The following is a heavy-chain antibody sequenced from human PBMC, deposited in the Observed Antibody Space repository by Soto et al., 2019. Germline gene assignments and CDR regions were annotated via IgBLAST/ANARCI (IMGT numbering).Heavy chain of an antibody. Sequence: QVQLQESGPGLVKPSQTLSLTCTVSGGSISSGDYYWSWIRQHPGKGLEWIGYIYYSGSTNYNPSLKSRVTLSVGTSKNQFSLKLNSVTAADTAVYYCARWWSGSRQGFDPWGQGTLVTVSS. CDR1: GGSISSGDYY. CDR2: IYYSGST. J-gene: IGHJ5*02. CDR3: ARWWSGSRQGFDP. V-gene: IGHV4-31*03. D-gene: IGHD3-3*01.